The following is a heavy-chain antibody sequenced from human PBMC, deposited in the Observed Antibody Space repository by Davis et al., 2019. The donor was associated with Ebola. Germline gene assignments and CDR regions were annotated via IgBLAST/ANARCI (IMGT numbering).Heavy chain of an antibody. Sequence: GESLKISCKGSGYSFISYWIGWVRHMPGKGLEWMGIIYPRDSDTRYSPSFRGQVTISADKSINTAYLQWSSLKASDTATYYCARHGCSGGGCYDENFDYWGQGTLVTVSS. CDR3: ARHGCSGGGCYDENFDY. V-gene: IGHV5-51*01. J-gene: IGHJ4*02. CDR1: GYSFISYW. CDR2: IYPRDSDT. D-gene: IGHD2-15*01.